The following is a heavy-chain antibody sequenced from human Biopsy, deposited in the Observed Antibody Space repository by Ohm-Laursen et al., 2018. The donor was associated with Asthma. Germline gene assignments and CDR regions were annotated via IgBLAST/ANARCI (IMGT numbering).Heavy chain of an antibody. J-gene: IGHJ6*02. CDR1: GGSVSTGSYY. V-gene: IGHV4-61*01. CDR2: IYYTGSD. Sequence: PSETLSLTCTVSGGSVSTGSYYWSWIRQPPGKGLEWLGYIYYTGSDNYNPSLKSRVTISVDTSKNQFSLRLNSVTAAYTAVYYCARGPNYHGSGRAPIGMDVWGQGTTVTVSS. CDR3: ARGPNYHGSGRAPIGMDV. D-gene: IGHD3-10*01.